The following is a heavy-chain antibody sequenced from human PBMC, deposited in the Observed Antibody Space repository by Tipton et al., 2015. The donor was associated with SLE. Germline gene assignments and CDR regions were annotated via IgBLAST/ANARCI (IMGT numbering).Heavy chain of an antibody. V-gene: IGHV4-59*11. D-gene: IGHD3-10*01. CDR1: GGSISSHY. CDR3: ARDLVRSWFDP. J-gene: IGHJ5*02. CDR2: IYYSGST. Sequence: TLSLTCTVSGGSISSHYWSWIRQPPGKGLEWIGYIYYSGSTNYNPSLKSRVTISVDTSKNQFSLKLSSVTAADTAVYYCARDLVRSWFDPWGQGTLVTVSS.